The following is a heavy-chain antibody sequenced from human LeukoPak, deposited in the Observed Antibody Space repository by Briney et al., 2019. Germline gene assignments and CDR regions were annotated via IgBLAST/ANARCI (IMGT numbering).Heavy chain of an antibody. Sequence: SVKVSCKASGATFSSYAISWVRQAPGQGLEWMGRVIPIFGIANYAQKFQGRVTITADKSTSTAYMELSSLRSEDTAVYYCARDSHEGHWAPGFDYWGQGTLVTVSS. D-gene: IGHD7-27*01. CDR2: VIPIFGIA. CDR1: GATFSSYA. CDR3: ARDSHEGHWAPGFDY. J-gene: IGHJ4*02. V-gene: IGHV1-69*04.